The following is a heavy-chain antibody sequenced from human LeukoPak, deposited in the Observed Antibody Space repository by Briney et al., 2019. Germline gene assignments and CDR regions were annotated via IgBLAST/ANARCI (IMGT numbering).Heavy chain of an antibody. CDR1: GDSVSSSTSA. V-gene: IGHV6-1*01. J-gene: IGHJ4*02. CDR2: TYNRSQWHY. CDR3: ATGWALPY. D-gene: IGHD1-26*01. Sequence: SQTLSLTCAISGDSVSSSTSAWNWLRQSPSRGLEWLGRTYNRSQWHYDYAAFVRSRITISPDASKNQFSLQLSSVTPKDTAVYYCATGWALPYWGQGTLVTVSS.